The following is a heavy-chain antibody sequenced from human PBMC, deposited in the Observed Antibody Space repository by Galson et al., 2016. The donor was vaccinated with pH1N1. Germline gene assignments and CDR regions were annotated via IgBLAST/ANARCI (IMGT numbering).Heavy chain of an antibody. CDR1: GFSLSTFGVR. J-gene: IGHJ4*02. D-gene: IGHD4-17*01. CDR2: IDWDDEK. CDR3: ARFNYGDYVNYFDY. V-gene: IGHV2-70*04. Sequence: PALVKPTQTLKLTCTFSGFSLSTFGVRVSWIRQSPGKALEWLARIDWDDEKFYSTSLKTRLTISKDTSKNQVVLTMTNMDPVDTATYYCARFNYGDYVNYFDYWGQGTLVTVSS.